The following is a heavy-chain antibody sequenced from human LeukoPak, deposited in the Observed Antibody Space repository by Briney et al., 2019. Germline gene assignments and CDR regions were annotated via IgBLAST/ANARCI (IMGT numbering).Heavy chain of an antibody. V-gene: IGHV4-59*01. J-gene: IGHJ4*02. D-gene: IGHD6-19*01. Sequence: SEALSLTCTVSGGSISNYYWSWIRQPPGKGLEWIGYIYYSGNTNYNPSLKSRVTISVDTSKNQFSLKLSSVTAADTAVYYCVRENYSSGWYGIIDYWGQGTLVTVSS. CDR1: GGSISNYY. CDR2: IYYSGNT. CDR3: VRENYSSGWYGIIDY.